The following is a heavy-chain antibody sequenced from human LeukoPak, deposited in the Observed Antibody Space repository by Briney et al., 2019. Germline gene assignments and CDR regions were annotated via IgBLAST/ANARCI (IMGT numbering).Heavy chain of an antibody. D-gene: IGHD3-22*01. CDR2: INHSGST. J-gene: IGHJ4*02. CDR3: ARGYYDSSGYYYRVQNYFDY. V-gene: IGHV4-34*01. Sequence: PSETLSLTCAVYGGSFSGYYWSWIRQPPGKGLEWIGEINHSGSTNYNPSLKGRVTISVDTSKNQFSLKLSSVTAADTAVYYCARGYYDSSGYYYRVQNYFDYWGQGTLVTVSS. CDR1: GGSFSGYY.